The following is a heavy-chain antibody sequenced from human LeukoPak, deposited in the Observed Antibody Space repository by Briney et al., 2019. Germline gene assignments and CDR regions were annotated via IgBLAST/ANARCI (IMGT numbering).Heavy chain of an antibody. CDR1: DYSISSGKY. J-gene: IGHJ4*02. CDR3: ARNDSSGYFDY. CDR2: VYQSGST. Sequence: SETLSLTCAVSDYSISSGKYWGWIRQPPGKGLEWIGSVYQSGSTHYSPSLKSRVTISVDTPKNQFSLKLRSVTAADTAVYYCARNDSSGYFDYWGQGTLVTVSS. D-gene: IGHD3-22*01. V-gene: IGHV4-38-2*01.